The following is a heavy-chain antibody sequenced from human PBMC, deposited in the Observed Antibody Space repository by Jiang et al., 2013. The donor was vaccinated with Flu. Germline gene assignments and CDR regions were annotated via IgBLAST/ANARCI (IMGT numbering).Heavy chain of an antibody. Sequence: GAEVKKPGASVKVSCKASGYTFTSYGISWVRQAPGQGLEWMGWISAYNGNTNYAQKLQGRVTMTTDTSTSTAYMELRSLRSDDTAVYYCARAWYSGSYGWYFQHWGQGTLVTVSS. D-gene: IGHD1-26*01. J-gene: IGHJ1*01. CDR2: ISAYNGNT. CDR3: ARAWYSGSYGWYFQH. V-gene: IGHV1-18*01. CDR1: GYTFTSYG.